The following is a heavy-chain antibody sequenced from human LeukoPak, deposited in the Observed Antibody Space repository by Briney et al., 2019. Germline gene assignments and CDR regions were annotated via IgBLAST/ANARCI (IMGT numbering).Heavy chain of an antibody. J-gene: IGHJ4*02. CDR1: GFTFDDYA. CDR3: ARDYYDSSGYYFGSY. Sequence: PGRSLRLSCAASGFTFDDYAMHWVRQAPGKGLEWVSGISWNSGSIGYADSVKGRFTISRDNAKNSLYLQMNSLRAEDTAVYYCARDYYDSSGYYFGSYWGQGTLVTVSS. V-gene: IGHV3-9*01. D-gene: IGHD3-22*01. CDR2: ISWNSGSI.